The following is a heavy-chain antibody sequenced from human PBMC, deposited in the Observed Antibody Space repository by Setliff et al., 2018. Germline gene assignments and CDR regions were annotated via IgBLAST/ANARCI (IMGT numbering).Heavy chain of an antibody. CDR2: IQQDGSEK. Sequence: GGSLRLSCAASGFSLGSYEFNWVRQAPGKGLEWVANIQQDGSEKYHVDSVMGRFTISRDNAKNTLYLQMNSLRAEDTAVYYCARARYCSSTSCYYYYYMDVWGKGTTVTVSS. CDR1: GFSLGSYE. V-gene: IGHV3-7*01. J-gene: IGHJ6*03. CDR3: ARARYCSSTSCYYYYYMDV. D-gene: IGHD2-2*01.